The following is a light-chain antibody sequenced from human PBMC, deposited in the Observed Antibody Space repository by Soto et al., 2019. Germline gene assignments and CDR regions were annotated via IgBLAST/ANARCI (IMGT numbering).Light chain of an antibody. J-gene: IGKJ1*01. V-gene: IGKV3-15*01. CDR2: GAF. CDR3: QQYNDWPLT. Sequence: ETVMTQSPVTLAVSPGEGATLSFMASQSVSSNLACYQQKPGQAPSLLIYGAFTRATGIPARFSGTGSGTEFTLTISSLQSEDFALYYCQQYNDWPLTFGQGTKVDIK. CDR1: QSVSSN.